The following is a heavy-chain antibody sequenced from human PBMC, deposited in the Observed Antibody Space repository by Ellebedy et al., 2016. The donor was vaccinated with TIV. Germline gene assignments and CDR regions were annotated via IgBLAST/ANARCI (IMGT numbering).Heavy chain of an antibody. CDR3: AKRDFFGVNPLTFDY. V-gene: IGHV3-23*01. Sequence: PGGSLRLSCVASGFTFRSNAMSWVRQASGKGLEWVSAISGSGSNTNYADSVKGRFTIPRDNSKNTLYLQMNSLRADDTDVYYCAKRDFFGVNPLTFDYWGQGTLVTVSS. CDR2: ISGSGSNT. CDR1: GFTFRSNA. J-gene: IGHJ4*02. D-gene: IGHD3-3*01.